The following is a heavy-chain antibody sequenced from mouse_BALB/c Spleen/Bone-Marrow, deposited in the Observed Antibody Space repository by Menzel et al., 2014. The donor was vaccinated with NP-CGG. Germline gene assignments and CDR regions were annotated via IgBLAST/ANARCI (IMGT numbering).Heavy chain of an antibody. J-gene: IGHJ4*01. CDR2: ISSRGTYT. Sequence: EVQLEESGGDLVKPGGSLKLSCAASGFTFSSYGMSWVRQTPDISLEWVATISSRGTYTYYPDSVKGRFTISRDNAKNTLYLQMSGLKSEDTAIYYCARQRDYFAMDYWGLGPSVTASS. CDR3: ARQRDYFAMDY. V-gene: IGHV5-6*01. CDR1: GFTFSSYG.